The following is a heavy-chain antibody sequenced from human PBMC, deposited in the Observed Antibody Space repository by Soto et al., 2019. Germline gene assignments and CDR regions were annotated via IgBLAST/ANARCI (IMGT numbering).Heavy chain of an antibody. J-gene: IGHJ4*02. D-gene: IGHD6-6*01. CDR1: GYTFTSYG. V-gene: IGHV1-18*01. Sequence: ASVKVCCEASGYTFTSYGISWVRQAPGQGLEWMGWISAYNGNTNYAQKLQGRVTMTTDTSTSTAYMELRSLRSDDTAVYYCARDGPSSSSVEFDYWGQGTLVTVSS. CDR2: ISAYNGNT. CDR3: ARDGPSSSSVEFDY.